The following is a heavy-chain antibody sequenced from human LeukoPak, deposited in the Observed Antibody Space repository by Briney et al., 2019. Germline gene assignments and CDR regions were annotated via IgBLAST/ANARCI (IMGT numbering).Heavy chain of an antibody. Sequence: PGGSLRLSCAASGFTFSSYAMSWVRQAPGKGLEWVSAISGSGGSTYYADSVTGRFTISRDNSKNTLYLQMNSLRAEDTAVYYCAKDIMTTVTTSADYWGQGTLVTVSS. CDR1: GFTFSSYA. V-gene: IGHV3-23*01. D-gene: IGHD4-17*01. CDR3: AKDIMTTVTTSADY. CDR2: ISGSGGST. J-gene: IGHJ4*02.